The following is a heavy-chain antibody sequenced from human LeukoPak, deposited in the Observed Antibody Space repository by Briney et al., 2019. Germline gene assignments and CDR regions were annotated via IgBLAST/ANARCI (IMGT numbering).Heavy chain of an antibody. CDR3: AKQLGGDNYYDSSGYYY. D-gene: IGHD3-22*01. CDR2: ISWNSGSI. CDR1: GFTFDDYA. Sequence: PGGSLRLSCAASGFTFDDYAMHWVRQAPGKGLEWVSGISWNSGSIGYADSVKGRFTISRDNAKNSLYLQMNSLRAEDTAVYYCAKQLGGDNYYDSSGYYYWGQGTLVTVSS. J-gene: IGHJ4*02. V-gene: IGHV3-9*01.